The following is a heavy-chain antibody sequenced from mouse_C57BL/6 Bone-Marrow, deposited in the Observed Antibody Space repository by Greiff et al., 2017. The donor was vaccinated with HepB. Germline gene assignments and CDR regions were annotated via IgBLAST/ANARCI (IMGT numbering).Heavy chain of an antibody. CDR2: ISDGGSYT. CDR3: ARDGYYDAFYAMDY. CDR1: GFTFSSYA. Sequence: EVQVVESGGGLVKPGGSLKLSCAASGFTFSSYAMSWVRQTPEKRLEWVATISDGGSYTYYPDNVKGRFTISRDNAKNNLYLQMSHLKSEDTAMYYCARDGYYDAFYAMDYWGQGTSVTVSS. D-gene: IGHD2-4*01. V-gene: IGHV5-4*01. J-gene: IGHJ4*01.